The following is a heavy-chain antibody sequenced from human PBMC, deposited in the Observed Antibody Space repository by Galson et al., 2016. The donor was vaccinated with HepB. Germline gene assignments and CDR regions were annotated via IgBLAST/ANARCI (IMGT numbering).Heavy chain of an antibody. V-gene: IGHV3-30*18. J-gene: IGHJ4*02. CDR3: AKDGIVGATTGDYFDY. CDR1: RFRFSSYG. Sequence: LRLSCAASRFRFSSYGMHWVRQAPGKRLEWVAVISYDGSKKNYGDSVKGRFTISRDNSKNTLYLQMNSLRVEDTAVYYCAKDGIVGATTGDYFDYWGQGTLVIVSS. CDR2: ISYDGSKK. D-gene: IGHD1-26*01.